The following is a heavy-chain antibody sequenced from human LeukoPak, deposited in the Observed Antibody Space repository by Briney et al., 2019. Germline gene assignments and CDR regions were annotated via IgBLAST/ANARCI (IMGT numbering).Heavy chain of an antibody. CDR1: GFTFSSYG. Sequence: GGSLRLSCAASGFTFSSYGMHWVRRAQGRGWGWGAVIPYDGSNKYYGDSVKGRFTISRDNSKNTLYLQMNSLRGEDTAVYYCAKDHVWGFGYYFDDWGQGTLVTVSS. V-gene: IGHV3-30*18. J-gene: IGHJ4*02. CDR3: AKDHVWGFGYYFDD. D-gene: IGHD3-16*01. CDR2: IPYDGSNK.